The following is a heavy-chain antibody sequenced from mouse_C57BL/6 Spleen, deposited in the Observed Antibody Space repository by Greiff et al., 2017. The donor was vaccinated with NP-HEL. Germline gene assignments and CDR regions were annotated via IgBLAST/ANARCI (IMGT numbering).Heavy chain of an antibody. CDR3: ARRHGSSYWYFDV. CDR2: IYPGDGDT. D-gene: IGHD1-1*01. J-gene: IGHJ1*03. V-gene: IGHV1-80*01. Sequence: VQLQQSGAELVKPGASVKISCKASGYAFSSYWMNWVKQRPGKGLEWIGQIYPGDGDTNYNGKFKGKATLTADKSSSTAYMQLSSLTSEYSAVYFCARRHGSSYWYFDVWGTGTTVTVAS. CDR1: GYAFSSYW.